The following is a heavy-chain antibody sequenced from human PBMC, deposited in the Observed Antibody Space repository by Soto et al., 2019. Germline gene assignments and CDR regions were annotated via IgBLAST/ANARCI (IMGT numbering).Heavy chain of an antibody. V-gene: IGHV1-46*01. J-gene: IGHJ5*02. CDR3: ARDHSIASSGAWWLDP. Sequence: ASVKVSCKASGYTFTSNYIHWVRRAPGQGLEWMGTFNPSGGNTNYAQKFQCRVTMTRDTSTRTVYMHLRILTSEDTAVYYCARDHSIASSGAWWLDPWGQGTLVTVSS. CDR2: FNPSGGNT. CDR1: GYTFTSNY. D-gene: IGHD6-13*01.